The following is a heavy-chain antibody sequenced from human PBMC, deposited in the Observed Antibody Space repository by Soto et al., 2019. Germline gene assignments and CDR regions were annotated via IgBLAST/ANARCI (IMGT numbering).Heavy chain of an antibody. J-gene: IGHJ3*02. CDR3: ARDPTGVVVAASAFDI. V-gene: IGHV1-69*13. CDR2: IIPIFGTA. CDR1: GGTFSSYA. D-gene: IGHD2-15*01. Sequence: GASVKVSCKASGGTFSSYAISWVRQAPGQGLERMGGIIPIFGTANYAQKFQGRVTITADESTSTAYMELSSLRSEDTAVYYCARDPTGVVVAASAFDIWGQGTMVTVSS.